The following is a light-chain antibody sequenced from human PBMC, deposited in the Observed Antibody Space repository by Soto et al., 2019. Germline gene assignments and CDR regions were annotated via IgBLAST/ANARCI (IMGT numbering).Light chain of an antibody. J-gene: IGKJ1*01. V-gene: IGKV3-20*01. CDR2: GVS. CDR1: QSVSSSY. Sequence: VLTQSPGTLSLSPGERATLSCRASQSVSSSYLAWYQQKPGQGPRLLIYGVSSRATGIPDRFTGSGSGADFTLTIGRLEPEDSAVYYCQQYGSSPTFGQGTKVDIK. CDR3: QQYGSSPT.